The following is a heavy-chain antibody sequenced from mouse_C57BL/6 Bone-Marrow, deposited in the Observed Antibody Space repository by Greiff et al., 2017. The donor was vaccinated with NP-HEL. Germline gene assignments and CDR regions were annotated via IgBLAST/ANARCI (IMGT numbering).Heavy chain of an antibody. CDR1: GYAFSSSW. V-gene: IGHV1-82*01. Sequence: QVQLQQSGPELVKPGASVKISCKASGYAFSSSWMNWVKQRPGKGLEWIGRIYPGDGDTNYNGKFKGKATLTADKSSSTAYMQLSSLTSEDSAVYFCTIGNWDHFDVWGTGTTVTVSS. J-gene: IGHJ1*03. CDR2: IYPGDGDT. CDR3: TIGNWDHFDV. D-gene: IGHD4-1*01.